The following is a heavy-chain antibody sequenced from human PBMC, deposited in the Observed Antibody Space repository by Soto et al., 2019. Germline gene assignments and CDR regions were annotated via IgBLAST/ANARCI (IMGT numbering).Heavy chain of an antibody. J-gene: IGHJ4*02. Sequence: SATLSLTWTVSGGSFSGCYWSWCRHPPGPGKEWIGEINHSGSTNYNPSPKSRVTISVDTSKNQFSLKLSSVTAADTAVYYCARGLKRSYYFWSGLRNSFAGWGQGAPVTVSS. D-gene: IGHD3-3*01. V-gene: IGHV4-34*01. CDR1: GGSFSGCY. CDR3: ARGLKRSYYFWSGLRNSFAG. CDR2: INHSGST.